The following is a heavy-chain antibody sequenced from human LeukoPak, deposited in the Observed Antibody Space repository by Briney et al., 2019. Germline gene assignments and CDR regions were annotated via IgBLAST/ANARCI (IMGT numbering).Heavy chain of an antibody. CDR1: GFSFSSYA. Sequence: GGSLRLSCAASGFSFSSYAMSWVRQAPGKGLEWVSAIGGSGGDTYYADSVKGRFTISRDNSKNTLYLQMNSLRAEDTAVYYCARGDVDTAMVYYYYGMDVWGQGTTVTVSS. CDR2: IGGSGGDT. J-gene: IGHJ6*02. V-gene: IGHV3-23*01. CDR3: ARGDVDTAMVYYYYGMDV. D-gene: IGHD5-18*01.